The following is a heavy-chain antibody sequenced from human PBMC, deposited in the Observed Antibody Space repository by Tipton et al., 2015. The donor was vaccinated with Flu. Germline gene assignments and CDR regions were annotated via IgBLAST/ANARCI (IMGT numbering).Heavy chain of an antibody. CDR1: GLSLSSYW. CDR3: ARQIGGGDCY. CDR2: IKQDGSVK. Sequence: SLRLSCAASGLSLSSYWMTWVRQAPGKGLEWVANIKQDGSVKYYVDSVKGRFTISRDNAKNSLYLQMNNLRAEDTAVYYCARQIGGGDCYWGQGTLVTVSS. J-gene: IGHJ4*02. D-gene: IGHD2-21*01. V-gene: IGHV3-7*03.